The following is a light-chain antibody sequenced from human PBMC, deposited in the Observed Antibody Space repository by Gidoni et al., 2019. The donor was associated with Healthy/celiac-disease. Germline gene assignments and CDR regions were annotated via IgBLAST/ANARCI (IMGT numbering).Light chain of an antibody. Sequence: QSVLTQPPSASAAPGHKVTISCSGSSSNIGNNYVSWYQQLPGTAPKLLIYDNNKRPSGIPDRFSGSKSGTSATLGITGLQTGDEADYYCGTWDSSLSAGGVFGGGTKLTVL. V-gene: IGLV1-51*01. CDR1: SSNIGNNY. CDR2: DNN. J-gene: IGLJ3*02. CDR3: GTWDSSLSAGGV.